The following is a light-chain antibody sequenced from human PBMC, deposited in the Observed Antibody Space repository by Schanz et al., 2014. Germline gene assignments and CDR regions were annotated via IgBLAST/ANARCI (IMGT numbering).Light chain of an antibody. CDR2: GAS. J-gene: IGKJ4*01. CDR1: QSVSSSY. CDR3: QHYGSTPT. Sequence: EIVLTQSPGTLSLSPGERATLSCRASQSVSSSYLAWYQQKPGQAPRLLISGASSRATGIPDRFSGRGSGTDFTLTIDRLEPEDFAVYYCQHYGSTPTFGGGTKVEIK. V-gene: IGKV3-20*01.